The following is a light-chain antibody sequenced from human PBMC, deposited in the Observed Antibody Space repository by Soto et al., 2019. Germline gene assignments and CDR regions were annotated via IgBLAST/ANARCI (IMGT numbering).Light chain of an antibody. J-gene: IGKJ1*01. CDR2: AAS. Sequence: DIVLTQSPGTLSLSPGERATLSCGASETVDSNFLAWYQQKPGQAPRLLIYAASTRATGIPDRFSGSGSGTDFTLTIGRLDPEDFAVYYCLKYGSSPGWTFGPGTKVDIK. CDR1: ETVDSNF. CDR3: LKYGSSPGWT. V-gene: IGKV3-20*01.